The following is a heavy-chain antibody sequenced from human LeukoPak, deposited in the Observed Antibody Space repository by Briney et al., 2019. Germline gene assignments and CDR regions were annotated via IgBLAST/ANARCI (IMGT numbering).Heavy chain of an antibody. CDR2: MNPNSGNT. Sequence: ASVKVSCKASRYTFTSCDINWVRQATGQGLEWMGWMNPNSGNTGYGQSFQGRITMTRDISIGTAYMELSNLTSEDTAIYYCTRGSRGRRDNWGQGTLVTVSA. CDR3: TRGSRGRRDN. V-gene: IGHV1-8*01. J-gene: IGHJ4*02. CDR1: RYTFTSCD.